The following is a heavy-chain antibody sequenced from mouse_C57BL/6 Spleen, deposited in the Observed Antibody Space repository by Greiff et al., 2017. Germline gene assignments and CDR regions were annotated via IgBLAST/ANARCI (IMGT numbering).Heavy chain of an antibody. CDR1: GFNIKAYS. V-gene: IGHV14-1*01. CDR2: IDPEDGDT. CDR3: TTLYYGSSYSV. J-gene: IGHJ1*03. D-gene: IGHD1-1*01. Sequence: EVQLQESGAELVRPGASVKLSCTASGFNIKAYSMHWVKQRPEQGLAWIGRIDPEDGDTEYDPKFQGKATMTADTSSNTAYLQLSSLTSEDTAVYYCTTLYYGSSYSVWGTGTTVTVSA.